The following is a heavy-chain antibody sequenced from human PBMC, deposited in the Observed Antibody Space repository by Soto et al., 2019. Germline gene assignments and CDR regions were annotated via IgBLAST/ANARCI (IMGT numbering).Heavy chain of an antibody. CDR1: GFTFSTHA. J-gene: IGHJ4*02. V-gene: IGHV3-23*01. CDR3: AKGNTWYNFNY. D-gene: IGHD6-13*01. Sequence: LRLSCAASGFTFSTHAMTWVRQAPGKGLEWVSSIDGSGQTTYYADSVKGRFTISRDNSKNTLYLQVNSLRAEDTATYFCAKGNTWYNFNYWGQGTLVTVSS. CDR2: IDGSGQTT.